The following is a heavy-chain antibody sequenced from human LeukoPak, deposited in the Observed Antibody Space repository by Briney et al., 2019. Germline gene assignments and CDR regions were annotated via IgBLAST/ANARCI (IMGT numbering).Heavy chain of an antibody. CDR3: ARAAARSGDWFDP. CDR2: INPNSGGT. D-gene: IGHD2-15*01. CDR1: GYTFTGYY. J-gene: IGHJ5*02. V-gene: IGHV1-2*02. Sequence: GASVKVSCKASGYTFTGYYMHWVRQAPGQGLEWMGWINPNSGGTNYAQKFQGRVTMTRDTSISTAYMELSRLRSDDTAVYYCARAAARSGDWFDPWGQGTLVTVSS.